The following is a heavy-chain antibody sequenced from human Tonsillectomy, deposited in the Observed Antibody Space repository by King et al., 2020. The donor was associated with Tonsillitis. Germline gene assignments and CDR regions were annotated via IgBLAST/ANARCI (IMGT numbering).Heavy chain of an antibody. D-gene: IGHD6-19*01. CDR3: ARSREQWLATSALDI. Sequence: VQLVESGGGLVKPGGSLRLSCAASGFTFSDYYMTWIRQAPGKGLEWVSYISTSSGYTNYADSVKGRFTISRDIAKNSLYLQMNSLRADDTAVYYCARSREQWLATSALDIWGQGTMVTVSS. J-gene: IGHJ3*02. CDR2: ISTSSGYT. V-gene: IGHV3-11*05. CDR1: GFTFSDYY.